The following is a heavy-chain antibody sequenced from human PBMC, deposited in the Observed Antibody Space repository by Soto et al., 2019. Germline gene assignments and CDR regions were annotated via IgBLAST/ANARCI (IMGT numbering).Heavy chain of an antibody. CDR1: GGSISSSYW. J-gene: IGHJ4*02. Sequence: QVQLQESGPGLVTPSGTLSLTCAVSGGSISSSYWWNWVRQPPGKGLEWIGKIYHSGSTNYNPSLKNRVTISVDKSNNQFSLRLSSVTAADTAVYFCVTSLNYDFWRVRGRHYYFAYWVQGTLVTVSS. CDR3: VTSLNYDFWRVRGRHYYFAY. CDR2: IYHSGST. D-gene: IGHD3-3*01. V-gene: IGHV4-4*02.